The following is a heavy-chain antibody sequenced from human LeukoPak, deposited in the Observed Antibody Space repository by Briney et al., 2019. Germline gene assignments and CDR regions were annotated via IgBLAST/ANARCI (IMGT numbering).Heavy chain of an antibody. CDR3: ARDRLYDYVWGSYRHPPDY. Sequence: SSETLSLTCAVYGGSFSGYYWGWIRQSPGKGLGWIGEINHSGSTNYNPSLKSRVTISVDTSKNQFSLKLSSVTAADTAVYYCARDRLYDYVWGSYRHPPDYWGQGTLVTVSS. CDR1: GGSFSGYY. J-gene: IGHJ4*02. D-gene: IGHD3-16*02. CDR2: INHSGST. V-gene: IGHV4-34*01.